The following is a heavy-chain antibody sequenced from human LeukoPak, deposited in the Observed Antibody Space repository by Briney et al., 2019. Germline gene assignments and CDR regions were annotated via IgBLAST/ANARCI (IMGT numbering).Heavy chain of an antibody. CDR3: ARDRGLTGTNFDY. V-gene: IGHV3-21*01. J-gene: IGHJ4*02. D-gene: IGHD1-20*01. Sequence: GGSQRLSCAASGFTFSSYSMNWVRQAPGKGLEWVSSISSSSSYIYYADSVKGRFTISRDNAKNSLYLQMNSLRAEDTAVYYCARDRGLTGTNFDYWGQGTLVTVSS. CDR1: GFTFSSYS. CDR2: ISSSSSYI.